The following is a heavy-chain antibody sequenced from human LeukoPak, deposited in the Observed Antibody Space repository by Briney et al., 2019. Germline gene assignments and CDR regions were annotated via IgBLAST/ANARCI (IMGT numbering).Heavy chain of an antibody. CDR3: ASRWSGYFASVDY. CDR2: ISAYNGDS. D-gene: IGHD3-3*01. J-gene: IGHJ4*02. Sequence: ASVKVSCMGSGYRSSSYGMHWVRQAPGQGLEWMGWISAYNGDSDYAQNLQGRVTMTTDPSTSTAYKELRSLRSDDTAVYYGASRWSGYFASVDYWGQGTLVTVAS. V-gene: IGHV1-18*01. CDR1: GYRSSSYG.